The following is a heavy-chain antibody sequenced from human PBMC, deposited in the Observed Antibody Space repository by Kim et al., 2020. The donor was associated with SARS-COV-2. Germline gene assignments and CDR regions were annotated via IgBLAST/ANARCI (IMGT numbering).Heavy chain of an antibody. CDR2: N. J-gene: IGHJ3*02. V-gene: IGHV4-61*05. CDR3: ARRWMAVFDI. D-gene: IGHD6-19*01. Sequence: NKHNPALKGRVTISVDNSKNQFALKLSSVTAADTAVYYCARRWMAVFDIWGQGTMVTVSS.